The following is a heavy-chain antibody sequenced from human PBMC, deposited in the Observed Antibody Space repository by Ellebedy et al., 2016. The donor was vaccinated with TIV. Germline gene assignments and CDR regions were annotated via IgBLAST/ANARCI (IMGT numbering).Heavy chain of an antibody. Sequence: GESLKISCAASGFTFSTYWMSWVRQAPGKGLEWVANIKQDGSRQNYVDSVKGRFSISRDNSKNSLYLQMNSLRAEDTAVYYCAREGLGYYSDSSGSAFWGQGTLVTVTS. CDR1: GFTFSTYW. CDR3: AREGLGYYSDSSGSAF. D-gene: IGHD3-22*01. J-gene: IGHJ4*02. V-gene: IGHV3-7*03. CDR2: IKQDGSRQ.